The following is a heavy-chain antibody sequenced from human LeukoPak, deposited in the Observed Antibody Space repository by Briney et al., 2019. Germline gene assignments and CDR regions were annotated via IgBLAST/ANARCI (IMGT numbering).Heavy chain of an antibody. D-gene: IGHD1-14*01. V-gene: IGHV4-31*03. Sequence: DPSETLSLTCTVSGGSISSGAYYWTWLRQHPGRGLEWIGYTHYSGSTYYNPSLKSRVTISVDASNNQFSLKLSSMTAADTAVYYCARAVLYYYYGMDVWGQGTTVTVSS. CDR3: ARAVLYYYYGMDV. J-gene: IGHJ6*02. CDR2: THYSGST. CDR1: GGSISSGAYY.